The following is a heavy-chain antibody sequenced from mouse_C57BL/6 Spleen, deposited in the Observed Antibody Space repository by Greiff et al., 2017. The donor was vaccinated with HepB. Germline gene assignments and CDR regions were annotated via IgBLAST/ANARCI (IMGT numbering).Heavy chain of an antibody. CDR2: INPNNGGT. Sequence: EVQLQQSGPELVKPGASVKISCKASGYTFTDYYMNWVKQSHGKSLEWIGDINPNNGGTSYNQKFKGKATLTVDKSSSTAYMELRSLTSEDSAVYYCARFVRGPHWYFDVWGTGTTVTVSS. CDR3: ARFVRGPHWYFDV. V-gene: IGHV1-26*01. CDR1: GYTFTDYY. D-gene: IGHD3-3*01. J-gene: IGHJ1*03.